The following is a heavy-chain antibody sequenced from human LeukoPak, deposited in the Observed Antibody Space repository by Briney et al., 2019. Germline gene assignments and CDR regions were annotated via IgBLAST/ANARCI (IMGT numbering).Heavy chain of an antibody. D-gene: IGHD6-13*01. CDR3: ARAIAPFDY. Sequence: GRSLRLSCAASGFTFSSYGMHWVRQAPGKGLEWVAFIRYDGSNKYYADSVKGRFTISRDNSKNSLYLQMNGLRAEDTAVYYCARAIAPFDYWGQGTLVTVSS. CDR2: IRYDGSNK. V-gene: IGHV3-33*01. CDR1: GFTFSSYG. J-gene: IGHJ4*02.